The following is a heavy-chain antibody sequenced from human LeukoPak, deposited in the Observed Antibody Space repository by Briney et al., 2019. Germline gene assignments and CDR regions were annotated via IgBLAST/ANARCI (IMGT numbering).Heavy chain of an antibody. Sequence: GGSPRLSCAASGFTFSSYWMHWVRQAPGKGLVWVARINTDGSSTSYADSVKGRFTISRDNAENTLYLQMNSLRAEDTALYYCARVGYYDSRGYRPDYWGQGTLVTVSS. CDR2: INTDGSST. J-gene: IGHJ4*02. D-gene: IGHD3-22*01. V-gene: IGHV3-74*01. CDR3: ARVGYYDSRGYRPDY. CDR1: GFTFSSYW.